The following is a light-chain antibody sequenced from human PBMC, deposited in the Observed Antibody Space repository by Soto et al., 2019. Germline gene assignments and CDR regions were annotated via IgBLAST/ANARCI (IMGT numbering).Light chain of an antibody. Sequence: EIVLTQSPGTLSLSPGERATLSCRASQSVSSSYLAWYQQKPGQAPRLLIYGASSRATGIPDRFSGSGSGTAFTLTISRLEPEDFAVYYCQQYDDWLRLTFGGGTKVEIK. CDR1: QSVSSSY. V-gene: IGKV3-20*01. J-gene: IGKJ4*01. CDR2: GAS. CDR3: QQYDDWLRLT.